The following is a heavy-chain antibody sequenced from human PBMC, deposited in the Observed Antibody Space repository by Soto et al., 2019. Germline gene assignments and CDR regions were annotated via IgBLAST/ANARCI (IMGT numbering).Heavy chain of an antibody. V-gene: IGHV4-39*02. Sequence: WGTLSLTCTVSGVSISRYSYYWGWIRQPPGKGLDWIGSVYYSGNTNYNPSLKGRVTIFVDKSKNHVSLRLSSVTAADTAVYYCARNSLYGWRFDPWGQGT. CDR3: ARNSLYGWRFDP. CDR2: VYYSGNT. J-gene: IGHJ5*02. CDR1: GVSISRYSYY. D-gene: IGHD3-10*01.